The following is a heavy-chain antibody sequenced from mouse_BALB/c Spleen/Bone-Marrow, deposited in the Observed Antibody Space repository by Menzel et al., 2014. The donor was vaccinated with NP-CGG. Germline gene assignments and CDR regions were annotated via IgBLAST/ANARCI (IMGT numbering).Heavy chain of an antibody. D-gene: IGHD2-12*01. CDR1: GYAFTDYA. CDR2: ISTYNGNT. Sequence: QVQLQESGPEVVRPGVSVKISCTGSGYAFTDYAMHWVKQSHAKSLEWIGVISTYNGNTNYNQTFKGKVTMTVDKSSSNAKMKLARLTSEDSAIYYCAKRGSLLPYYDAMDYWGQGTTVTVSS. V-gene: IGHV1-67*01. J-gene: IGHJ4*01. CDR3: AKRGSLLPYYDAMDY.